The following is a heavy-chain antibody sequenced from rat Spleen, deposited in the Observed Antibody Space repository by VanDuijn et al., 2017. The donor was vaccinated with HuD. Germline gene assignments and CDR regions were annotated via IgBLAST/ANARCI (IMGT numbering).Heavy chain of an antibody. D-gene: IGHD1-7*01. CDR2: ISSGGST. J-gene: IGHJ3*01. CDR3: ARDENGYLYTWFAY. Sequence: QVQLKESGPGLVQPSQTLSLTCTVSGFSLTSYTVSWVRQPPGKGLEWIAAISSGGSTYYNSALKSRLSISRDTSKSQVFLKMNSLQTEDTAMYFCARDENGYLYTWFAYWGQGTLVTVFS. V-gene: IGHV2-6*01. CDR1: GFSLTSYT.